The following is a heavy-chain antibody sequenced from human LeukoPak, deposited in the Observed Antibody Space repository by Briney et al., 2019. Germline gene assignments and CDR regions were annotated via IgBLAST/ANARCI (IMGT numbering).Heavy chain of an antibody. J-gene: IGHJ6*02. V-gene: IGHV3-23*01. CDR1: GFTFSSYA. Sequence: GGSLRLSCAASGFTFSSYAMSWVRQAPGKGLEWVSAISGSGGSTYYADSVKGRFTISRDNSNNTLYLQMNSLRAEDTAVYYCAKEAYGSGHYYYYGMDVWGQGTTVTVSS. D-gene: IGHD3-10*01. CDR2: ISGSGGST. CDR3: AKEAYGSGHYYYYGMDV.